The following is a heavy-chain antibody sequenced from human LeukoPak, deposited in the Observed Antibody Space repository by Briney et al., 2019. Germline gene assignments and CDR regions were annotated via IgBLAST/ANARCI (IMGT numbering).Heavy chain of an antibody. CDR1: GFTFSSYS. V-gene: IGHV3-23*01. D-gene: IGHD2-21*02. Sequence: PGRSLRLSCAASGFTFSSYSMSWVRQAPGKGLEWVSLISGSGGSTYYADSVKGRFTISRDNSKNTLYLQMNSLRAEDTAVFYCAKEPRHCGGDCFSLLDYWGQGTLVTVSS. CDR2: ISGSGGST. J-gene: IGHJ4*02. CDR3: AKEPRHCGGDCFSLLDY.